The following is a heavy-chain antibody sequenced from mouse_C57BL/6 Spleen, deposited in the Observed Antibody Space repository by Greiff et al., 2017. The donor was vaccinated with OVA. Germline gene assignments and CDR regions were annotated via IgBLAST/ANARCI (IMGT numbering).Heavy chain of an antibody. CDR2: IRSKSNNYAT. D-gene: IGHD2-3*01. CDR1: GFSFNTYA. Sequence: EVKLMESGGGLVQPKGSLKLSCAASGFSFNTYAMNWVRQAPGKGLEWVARIRSKSNNYATYYADSVKDRFTISRDDSESMLYLQMNNLKTEDTAMYYCVRQGGYSYAMDYWGQGTSVTVSS. V-gene: IGHV10-1*01. J-gene: IGHJ4*01. CDR3: VRQGGYSYAMDY.